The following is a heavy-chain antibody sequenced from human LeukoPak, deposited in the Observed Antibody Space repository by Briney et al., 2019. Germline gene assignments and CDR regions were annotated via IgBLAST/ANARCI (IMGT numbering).Heavy chain of an antibody. CDR2: IGDSGATT. Sequence: GGSLRLSCAASGFTLSSYAMTWVRQAPGKGLEWVSDIGDSGATTYHADSVKGRFTISRDNSKNTLYLQMNSLRAEDTAVYYCARASGDIVETATMGSYWGQGTLVTVSS. D-gene: IGHD5-18*01. CDR3: ARASGDIVETATMGSY. CDR1: GFTLSSYA. J-gene: IGHJ4*02. V-gene: IGHV3-23*01.